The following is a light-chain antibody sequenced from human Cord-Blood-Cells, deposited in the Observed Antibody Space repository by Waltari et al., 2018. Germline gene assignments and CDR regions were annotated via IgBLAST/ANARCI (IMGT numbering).Light chain of an antibody. CDR1: QSVLYSSNNKNY. CDR2: WAS. V-gene: IGKV4-1*01. CDR3: QQYYSTPPT. Sequence: DIVMTQSPDSLAVSLGERAPINCKSSQSVLYSSNNKNYLAWYQQKPGQPPKLLIYWASTRESGVPDRFSCSGSGTDFTLTISSLQAEDVAVYYCQQYYSTPPTFGQGTKVEIK. J-gene: IGKJ1*01.